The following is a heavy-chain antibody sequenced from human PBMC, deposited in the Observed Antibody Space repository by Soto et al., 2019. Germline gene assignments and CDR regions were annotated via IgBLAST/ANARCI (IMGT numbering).Heavy chain of an antibody. CDR1: GFTFSSYA. Sequence: GGSLRLSCAASGFTFSSYAMSWVRQAPGKGLEWVSAISGSGGSTYYADSVKGRFTISRDNSKNTLYLQMNSLRAEDTAVYYCAKDQEIWEQWELPGGAFDIWGQGTMVTVSS. CDR2: ISGSGGST. J-gene: IGHJ3*02. CDR3: AKDQEIWEQWELPGGAFDI. V-gene: IGHV3-23*01. D-gene: IGHD1-26*01.